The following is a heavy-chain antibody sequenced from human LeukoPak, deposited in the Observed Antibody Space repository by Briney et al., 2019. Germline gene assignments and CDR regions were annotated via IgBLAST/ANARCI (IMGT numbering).Heavy chain of an antibody. CDR2: ISYDGDIK. CDR1: GFTLSSYG. Sequence: GGSLRLSCAASGFTLSSYGMHWVRQGPGKGLEWVAVISYDGDIKNHADSVKGRFTISRDNPKNTLYLEMNSLGPEDTAVYYCARGRQNSGSYSDAFDIWGQGTMVTVSS. CDR3: ARGRQNSGSYSDAFDI. D-gene: IGHD1-26*01. V-gene: IGHV3-33*08. J-gene: IGHJ3*02.